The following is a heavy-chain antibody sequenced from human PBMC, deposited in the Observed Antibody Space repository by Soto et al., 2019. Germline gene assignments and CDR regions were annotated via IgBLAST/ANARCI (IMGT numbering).Heavy chain of an antibody. CDR3: AHTLLSFSDSNDYPSPGFDF. V-gene: IGHV2-5*02. CDR2: IYWDDDK. J-gene: IGHJ4*02. CDR1: WFSLITAGVG. Sequence: SGPTLENHTHTLTLTCTFSWFSLITAGVGVGWIRQPPGKALECLAPIYWDDDKRYSPSLRSRLTITKDTSKNQVVLKVTNMDPVDTATYYCAHTLLSFSDSNDYPSPGFDFWGQGTLVTVSS. D-gene: IGHD3-22*01.